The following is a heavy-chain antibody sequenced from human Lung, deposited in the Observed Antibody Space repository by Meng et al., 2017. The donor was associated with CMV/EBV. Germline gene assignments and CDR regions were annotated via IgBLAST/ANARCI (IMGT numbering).Heavy chain of an antibody. CDR3: ARGSYLAVEG. D-gene: IGHD2-21*01. J-gene: IGHJ4*02. CDR1: GGSINSYY. Sequence: VQFGEPGPGLVKPSWTLSLTLPVSGGSINSYYWGWIRQPPGQGLEWLGYFYYRGNSNYNPSLKSRVTISVDTSKNLFSLNLTSVTAADAALYYCARGSYLAVEGWGLGTLVTVSS. CDR2: FYYRGNS. V-gene: IGHV4-59*01.